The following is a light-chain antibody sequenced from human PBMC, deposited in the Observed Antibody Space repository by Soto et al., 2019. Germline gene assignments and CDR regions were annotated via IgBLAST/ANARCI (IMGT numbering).Light chain of an antibody. Sequence: EIVLTQSPGTLSLSPGERAALSCRASQSLSRNYLAWYQQKPGQAPSLLIYGASNRATGVPDMFSGGGSGTDFTLTISRLEPEDFAVYYCQQYGSSPNTFGQGTKLEIK. CDR2: GAS. V-gene: IGKV3-20*01. J-gene: IGKJ2*01. CDR3: QQYGSSPNT. CDR1: QSLSRNY.